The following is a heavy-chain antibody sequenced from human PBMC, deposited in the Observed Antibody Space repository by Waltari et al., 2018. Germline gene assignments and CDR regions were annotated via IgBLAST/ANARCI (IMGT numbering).Heavy chain of an antibody. CDR1: GDSLTRSDYY. V-gene: IGHV4-39*01. D-gene: IGHD2-15*01. Sequence: QLLLQESGPGLVKPSETLSLTCPVSGDSLTRSDYYWAWIRQSPGKKLEWIGTIYCSGITYYNPSVDSRVTMSVDTSQNQFSLRLSSVTATDTGVYYCTRRPYSTGWVWFDPWGQGTLVTVSS. J-gene: IGHJ5*02. CDR3: TRRPYSTGWVWFDP. CDR2: IYCSGIT.